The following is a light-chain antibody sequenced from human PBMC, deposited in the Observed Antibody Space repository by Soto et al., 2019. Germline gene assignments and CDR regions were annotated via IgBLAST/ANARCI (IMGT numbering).Light chain of an antibody. V-gene: IGLV2-14*01. CDR3: SSYTTTSTLA. J-gene: IGLJ2*01. Sequence: QSVLTQPASVSGSPGQSITISCTGTNSDIGFYNYVSWYQHHPGKAPKLMIFEINNRPSGVSTRFSGSRSGNTASLTISGLQAEDEADYYCSSYTTTSTLAFGGGTKLTVL. CDR1: NSDIGFYNY. CDR2: EIN.